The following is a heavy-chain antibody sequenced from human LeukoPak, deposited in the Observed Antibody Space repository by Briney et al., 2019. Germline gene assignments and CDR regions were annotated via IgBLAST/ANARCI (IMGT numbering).Heavy chain of an antibody. CDR2: IHTSGNT. CDR3: ASFDYDLYYFDY. J-gene: IGHJ4*02. V-gene: IGHV4-61*02. Sequence: PSETLSLTCTVSGGSISSGSYYWSWIRQPAGKGLEFIGRIHTSGNTNYNPSLKSRVTISVDTSKNQFSLKVSSVTAADTAVYYCASFDYDLYYFDYWGQGILVTVSS. D-gene: IGHD3-16*01. CDR1: GGSISSGSYY.